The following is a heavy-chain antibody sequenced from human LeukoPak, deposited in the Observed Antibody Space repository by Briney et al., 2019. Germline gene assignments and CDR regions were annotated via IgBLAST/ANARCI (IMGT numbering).Heavy chain of an antibody. J-gene: IGHJ4*02. V-gene: IGHV3-23*01. D-gene: IGHD2-15*01. CDR1: GITLSNYG. Sequence: GGSLRLSCVVSGITLSNYGMSWVREARGKGLEWVAGISDRGGSTNYADSVKGRFTISRDNPKNTLYLQMNSLRSEDTAVYFCAKRGVVIRAVLVVGFDKEAYYFDSWGQGALVTVSS. CDR3: AKRGVVIRAVLVVGFDKEAYYFDS. CDR2: ISDRGGST.